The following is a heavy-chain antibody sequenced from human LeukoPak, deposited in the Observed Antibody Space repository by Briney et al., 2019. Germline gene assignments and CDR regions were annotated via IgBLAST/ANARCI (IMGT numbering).Heavy chain of an antibody. CDR2: IIGSGGST. CDR1: GFTFSSYA. CDR3: AATLRFGVPSDAFDI. D-gene: IGHD2-15*01. Sequence: GGSLRLSCEASGFTFSSYAMSWVRQAPGKGLEWVSAIIGSGGSTYYADSVEGRFTISTENTKNTLYLLMNSLMTEDTAVYYCAATLRFGVPSDAFDIWGQGTMVTVSS. V-gene: IGHV3-23*01. J-gene: IGHJ3*02.